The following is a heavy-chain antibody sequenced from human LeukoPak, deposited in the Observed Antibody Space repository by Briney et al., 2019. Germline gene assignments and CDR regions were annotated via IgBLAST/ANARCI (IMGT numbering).Heavy chain of an antibody. V-gene: IGHV1-18*04. D-gene: IGHD6-13*01. CDR3: ARTGFSIAAAGSSWFDP. J-gene: IGHJ5*02. CDR1: GYTFTSYG. Sequence: ASVKVSCKASGYTFTSYGSSWVRQAPGQGRDGMGLISAYNGNTNYAQKLQGRVTMTTDTSTSTAYMELRSLRSDDTAVYYCARTGFSIAAAGSSWFDPWGQGTLVTVSS. CDR2: ISAYNGNT.